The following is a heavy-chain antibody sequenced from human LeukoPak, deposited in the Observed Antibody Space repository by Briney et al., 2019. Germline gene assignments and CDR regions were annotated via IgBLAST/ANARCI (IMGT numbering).Heavy chain of an antibody. CDR1: GNTFTDYY. CDR2: INPNNGDT. J-gene: IGHJ4*02. Sequence: ASVKVSCKASGNTFTDYYMHWVRQAPGQGLEWMGCINPNNGDTFYAQKSQGRVTMTWDTSISTAYMELSSLRSDDTAMYYCATEMVTHNSKKCDYWGQGTLVTVSS. V-gene: IGHV1-2*02. CDR3: ATEMVTHNSKKCDY. D-gene: IGHD5-18*01.